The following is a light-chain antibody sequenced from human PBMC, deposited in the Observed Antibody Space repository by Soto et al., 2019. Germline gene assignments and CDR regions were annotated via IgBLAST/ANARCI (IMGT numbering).Light chain of an antibody. J-gene: IGKJ1*01. CDR2: DAS. Sequence: DIQMTQSPSTLSASVVDRVNITCRASQSISSWLAWYQQKPGKAPKLLIYDASSLESGVPSRFSGSGSGTEFTLTISSLQPDDFATYYCQQYNSYSWTCGQGTKVDIK. V-gene: IGKV1-5*01. CDR1: QSISSW. CDR3: QQYNSYSWT.